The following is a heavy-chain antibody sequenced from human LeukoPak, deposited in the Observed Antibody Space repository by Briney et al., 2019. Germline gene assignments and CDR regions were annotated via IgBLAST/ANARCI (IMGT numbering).Heavy chain of an antibody. CDR1: GYMFTNYY. CDR2: INTSDGGT. D-gene: IGHD2-21*02. J-gene: IGHJ4*02. V-gene: IGHV1-46*01. Sequence: ASVKVSCKASGYMFTNYYLHWVRQPPGQGLEWMGVINTSDGGTSYAQKFQEKVTVTRDTSTSTVYMKLSSLRTEDTAVYYCAKDDAYCGGDCYSGLDYWGQGTLVTVSS. CDR3: AKDDAYCGGDCYSGLDY.